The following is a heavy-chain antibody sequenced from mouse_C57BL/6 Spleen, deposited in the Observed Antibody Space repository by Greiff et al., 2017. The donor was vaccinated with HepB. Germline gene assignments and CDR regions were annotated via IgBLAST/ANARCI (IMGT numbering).Heavy chain of an antibody. J-gene: IGHJ4*01. Sequence: QVQLQQPGAELVKPGASVKMSCKASGYTFTSYWITWVKQRPGQGLERIGDIYPGSGSTNYNEKFKSKATLTVDTSSSTAYMQLSSLTSEDSAVYYCARQIYYGNYPRAMDYWGQGTSVTVSS. CDR2: IYPGSGST. CDR3: ARQIYYGNYPRAMDY. D-gene: IGHD2-1*01. V-gene: IGHV1-55*01. CDR1: GYTFTSYW.